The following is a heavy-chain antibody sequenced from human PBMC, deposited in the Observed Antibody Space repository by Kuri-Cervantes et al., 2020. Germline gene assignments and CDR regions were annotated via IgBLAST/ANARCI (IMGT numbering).Heavy chain of an antibody. CDR1: GGSFTGYS. CDR3: ARHIRGFGELIDY. CDR2: INHSGST. V-gene: IGHV4-34*01. D-gene: IGHD3-10*01. J-gene: IGHJ4*02. Sequence: SETLSLTCAVYGGSFTGYSWSWIRQPPGKGLEWIGEINHSGSTNYNPSPKSRVTISVDTSKNQFSLKLSSVTAADTAVYYCARHIRGFGELIDYWGQGTLVTVSS.